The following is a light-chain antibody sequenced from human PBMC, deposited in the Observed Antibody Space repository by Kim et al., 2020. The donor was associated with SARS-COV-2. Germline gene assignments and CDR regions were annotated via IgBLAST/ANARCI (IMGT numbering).Light chain of an antibody. Sequence: QSALTQPASVSGSPGQSITISCTGTSSDVGGYNYVSWYQQHPGKAPKLMIYDVSKRPSGVSNLFSGSKSGNTASLTISGLQAEDEADYYCSSYTSSSTPWVFGGGTQLTVL. J-gene: IGLJ3*02. V-gene: IGLV2-14*01. CDR3: SSYTSSSTPWV. CDR1: SSDVGGYNY. CDR2: DVS.